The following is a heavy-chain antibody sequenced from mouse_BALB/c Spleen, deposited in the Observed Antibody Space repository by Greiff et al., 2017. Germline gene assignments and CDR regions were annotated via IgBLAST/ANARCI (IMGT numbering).Heavy chain of an antibody. D-gene: IGHD2-3*01. CDR2: IWSDGST. CDR3: ARLNGYYEDAMDY. J-gene: IGHJ4*01. Sequence: VKLVESGPDLVAPSQSLSITCTVSGFSLTSYGVHWVRQPPGKGLEWLVVIWSDGSTTYNSALKSRLSISKDNSKSQVFLKMNSLQTDDTAMYYCARLNGYYEDAMDYWGQGTSVTVSS. CDR1: GFSLTSYG. V-gene: IGHV2-6-2*01.